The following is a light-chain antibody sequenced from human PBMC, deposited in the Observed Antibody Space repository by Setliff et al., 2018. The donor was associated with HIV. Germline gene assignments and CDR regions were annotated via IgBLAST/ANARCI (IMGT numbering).Light chain of an antibody. CDR3: SSYSSSSTLYV. CDR1: SSDVGGYNY. CDR2: DIN. Sequence: QSVLTQPASVSGSPGQSITISCTGTSSDVGGYNYASWYQQHPGKVPKLIIYDINNRPSGVSSSFSGSKSGNTASLTISGLQAEDEADYYCSSYSSSSTLYVFGAGTKVTVL. V-gene: IGLV2-14*03. J-gene: IGLJ1*01.